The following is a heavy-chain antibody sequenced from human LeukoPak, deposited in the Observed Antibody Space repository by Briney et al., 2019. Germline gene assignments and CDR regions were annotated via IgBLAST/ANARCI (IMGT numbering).Heavy chain of an antibody. CDR1: GFTFSSYA. J-gene: IGHJ4*02. D-gene: IGHD2-15*01. CDR3: AKDAEVVVAAYYFDY. V-gene: IGHV3-23*01. Sequence: GGPLRLSCAASGFTFSSYAMSWVRQAPGKGLEWVSAISGSGGSTYYADSVKGRFTISRDNSKNTLYLQMNSLRAEDTAVYYCAKDAEVVVAAYYFDYWGQGTLVTVSS. CDR2: ISGSGGST.